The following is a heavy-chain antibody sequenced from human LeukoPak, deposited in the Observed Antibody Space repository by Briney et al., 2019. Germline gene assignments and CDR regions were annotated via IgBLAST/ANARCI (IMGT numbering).Heavy chain of an antibody. D-gene: IGHD3-22*01. Sequence: GGSLRLSCAASGFTFSTYWMSWVRQAPGKGLEWVANIKEDGSENYYGDSVKGRFTISRDNAKNSLYLEMNSLRVEDTAVYYCARDSSGYQWGQGTLVTVSS. V-gene: IGHV3-7*01. CDR3: ARDSSGYQ. CDR2: IKEDGSEN. CDR1: GFTFSTYW. J-gene: IGHJ4*02.